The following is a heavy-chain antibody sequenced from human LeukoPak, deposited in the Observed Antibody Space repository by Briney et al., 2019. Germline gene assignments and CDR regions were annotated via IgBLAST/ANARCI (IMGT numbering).Heavy chain of an antibody. J-gene: IGHJ6*02. CDR1: GFTFSNYW. Sequence: PGGSLRLSCAASGFTFSNYWLHWVRQAPGKGLVWVSRIDANAKTTSYADSVKGRFTISTDNAKKTLYLQMNSLRAEDTALYYCAREGPVGEADETGYYNRYYYYGMDVWGLGTTVTVSS. CDR2: IDANAKTT. V-gene: IGHV3-74*01. D-gene: IGHD3-9*01. CDR3: AREGPVGEADETGYYNRYYYYGMDV.